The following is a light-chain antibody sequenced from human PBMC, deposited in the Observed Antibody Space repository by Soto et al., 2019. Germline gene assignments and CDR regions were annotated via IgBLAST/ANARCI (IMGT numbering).Light chain of an antibody. CDR3: QQRSNWPPKIT. J-gene: IGKJ5*01. CDR2: DAS. V-gene: IGKV3-11*01. CDR1: QSVSIY. Sequence: ENVLTQSPGTLSLSPGESATLSCRASQSVSIYLAWYQQKPGQAPRLLIYDASNRATGIPARFSGSGSGTDFTLTISSLEPEDFAVYYCQQRSNWPPKITFGQGTRLEIK.